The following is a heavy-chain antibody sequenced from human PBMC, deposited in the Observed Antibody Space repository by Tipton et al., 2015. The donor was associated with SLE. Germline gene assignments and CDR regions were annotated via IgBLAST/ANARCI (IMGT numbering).Heavy chain of an antibody. CDR1: GGSISSHY. CDR3: ARVLPGSSFYFDY. J-gene: IGHJ4*02. D-gene: IGHD1-26*01. Sequence: TLSLTCTVSGGSISSHYWSWIRQPPGKGLEWIGYIYYSGSTNYNPSLKSRVTISVDTSKNQFSLKLSSVTAADTAVYYCARVLPGSSFYFDYWGQGTLVTVSS. CDR2: IYYSGST. V-gene: IGHV4-59*11.